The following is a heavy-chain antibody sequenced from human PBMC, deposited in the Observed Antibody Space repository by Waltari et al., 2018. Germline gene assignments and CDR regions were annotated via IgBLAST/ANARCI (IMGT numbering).Heavy chain of an antibody. CDR3: TRGRRHRAASRNYYYMDV. J-gene: IGHJ6*03. D-gene: IGHD6-13*01. Sequence: QVQLQQWGAVLLKPSETLSLPCVVYVGSVSGYYWSWSRQPPGKGLEWIGEIDHSGGTNYNPSLQSRVTISADTSKRRFSLTLRSMTAADTAVYYCTRGRRHRAASRNYYYMDVWDKGTTVTVSS. CDR2: IDHSGGT. V-gene: IGHV4-34*01. CDR1: VGSVSGYY.